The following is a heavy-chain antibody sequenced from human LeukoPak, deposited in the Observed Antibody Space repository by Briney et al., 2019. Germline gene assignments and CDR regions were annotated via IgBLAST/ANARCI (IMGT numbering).Heavy chain of an antibody. CDR1: GFSFSGYA. Sequence: SGGSLRLSCAASGFSFSGYAMSWVRQAPGKGLDWVSGISGSGGTTYYADSVKGRFTISRDNSKNTLYLQMSSLRAEDTAVYYCVKGPYSCSPSFDYWGQGTLVTVSS. V-gene: IGHV3-23*01. CDR3: VKGPYSCSPSFDY. J-gene: IGHJ4*02. CDR2: ISGSGGTT. D-gene: IGHD6-6*01.